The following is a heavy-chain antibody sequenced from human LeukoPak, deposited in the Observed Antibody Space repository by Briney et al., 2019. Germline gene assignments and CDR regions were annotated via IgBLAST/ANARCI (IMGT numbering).Heavy chain of an antibody. V-gene: IGHV3-48*04. Sequence: GGSLRLSCAASGFAFICTSIHWVRQAPGKGLEWLSYSSTVTGNIYYADSVKGRFTISRDNAKSSLYLQMSSLRAEDTAVYFCATTGNFYDMDVWGKGTTVTVSS. CDR3: ATTGNFYDMDV. D-gene: IGHD1-1*01. J-gene: IGHJ6*03. CDR1: GFAFICTS. CDR2: SSTVTGNI.